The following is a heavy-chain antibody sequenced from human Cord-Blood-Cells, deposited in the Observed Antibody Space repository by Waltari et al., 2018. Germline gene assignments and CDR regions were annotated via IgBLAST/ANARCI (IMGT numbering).Heavy chain of an antibody. J-gene: IGHJ4*02. CDR1: GGSFSGYY. CDR2: INHSGST. Sequence: QVQLQQWGAGLLKPSETLSLTCAVYGGSFSGYYWSWILQPPGKGLEWIGEINHSGSTNYNPSLKSRVTISVDTSKNQFSLKLSSVTAADTAVYYCAREDYGGNLPFDYWGQGTLVTVSS. D-gene: IGHD4-17*01. V-gene: IGHV4-34*01. CDR3: AREDYGGNLPFDY.